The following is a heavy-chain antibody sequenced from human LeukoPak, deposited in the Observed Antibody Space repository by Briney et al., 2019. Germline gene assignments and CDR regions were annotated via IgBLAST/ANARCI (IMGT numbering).Heavy chain of an antibody. D-gene: IGHD3-9*01. Sequence: ASVKVSCKASGNTFSSYAMHWVRQAPGQRLEWMGWINAGNGNTKYSQKFQGRVTITRDTSASTAYMELSSLRSEDTAMYYCARDGGDILTAGSYYQYSGMDVWGQGTTVTVSS. CDR1: GNTFSSYA. CDR3: ARDGGDILTAGSYYQYSGMDV. V-gene: IGHV1-3*01. J-gene: IGHJ6*02. CDR2: INAGNGNT.